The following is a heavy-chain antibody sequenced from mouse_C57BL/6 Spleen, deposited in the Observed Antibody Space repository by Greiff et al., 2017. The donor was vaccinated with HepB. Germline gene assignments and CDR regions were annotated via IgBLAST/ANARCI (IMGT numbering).Heavy chain of an antibody. Sequence: QVQLQQPGAELVKPGASVKLSCKASGYTFTSYWMQWVKQRPGQGLEWIGEIDPSDSYTNYNQKFKGKATLTVDTSSSTAYMQLSSLTSEDSAVYYCARDYSNSRYFDVWGTGTTVTVSS. J-gene: IGHJ1*03. CDR1: GYTFTSYW. V-gene: IGHV1-50*01. CDR3: ARDYSNSRYFDV. CDR2: IDPSDSYT. D-gene: IGHD2-5*01.